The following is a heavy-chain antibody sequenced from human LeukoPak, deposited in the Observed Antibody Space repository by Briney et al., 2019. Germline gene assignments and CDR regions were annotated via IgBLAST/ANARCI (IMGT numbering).Heavy chain of an antibody. Sequence: HSGGSLRLSCAASGFTISSYWMSWVRQAPGKGLEWVANIKQDGSEKYYVDSVKGRFTISRDNAKNSLYLEMNSLRVEDTAVYYCARDLGWGQATLVTVSS. CDR3: ARDLG. D-gene: IGHD3-10*01. CDR1: GFTISSYW. CDR2: IKQDGSEK. J-gene: IGHJ4*02. V-gene: IGHV3-7*01.